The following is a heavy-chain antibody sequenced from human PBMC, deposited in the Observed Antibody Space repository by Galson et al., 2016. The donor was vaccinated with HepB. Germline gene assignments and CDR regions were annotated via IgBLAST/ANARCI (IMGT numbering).Heavy chain of an antibody. Sequence: ETLSLTCTVSGYSISSGNYWGWIRQPPGKGLEWIGSIYHSGNTYYNPSLKSRVTITVDTSKNQFSLKLSSVTAADTAVYYGARGDWNYGFDYWGQGTLVTVSS. J-gene: IGHJ4*02. D-gene: IGHD1-7*01. V-gene: IGHV4-38-2*02. CDR1: GYSISSGNY. CDR2: IYHSGNT. CDR3: ARGDWNYGFDY.